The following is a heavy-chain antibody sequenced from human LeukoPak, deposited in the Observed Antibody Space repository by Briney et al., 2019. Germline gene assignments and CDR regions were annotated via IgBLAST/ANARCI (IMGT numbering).Heavy chain of an antibody. J-gene: IGHJ6*02. CDR1: GFTFSSYD. D-gene: IGHD6-13*01. CDR3: ARAPRIAAAGDYYYYGMDV. Sequence: GGSLRLSCAASGFTFSSYDMHWVRQATGKGLEWVSAIGTAGDTYYPGSVKGRFTISRENAKNSLYPQMNSLRAGNTAVYYCARAPRIAAAGDYYYYGMDVWGQGTTVTVSS. V-gene: IGHV3-13*01. CDR2: IGTAGDT.